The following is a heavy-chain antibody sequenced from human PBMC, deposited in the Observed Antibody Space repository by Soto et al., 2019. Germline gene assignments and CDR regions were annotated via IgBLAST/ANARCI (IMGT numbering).Heavy chain of an antibody. D-gene: IGHD6-13*01. CDR1: GGSISSGGYS. Sequence: SETLSLTCAVSGGSISSGGYSWSWIRQPPGKGLEWIGYIYHSGSTYYNPSLKSRVTISVDRSKNQFSLKLSSVTAADTAVYYCARGEAGSGGDAFDIWGQGTMVTVSS. CDR3: ARGEAGSGGDAFDI. J-gene: IGHJ3*02. V-gene: IGHV4-30-2*01. CDR2: IYHSGST.